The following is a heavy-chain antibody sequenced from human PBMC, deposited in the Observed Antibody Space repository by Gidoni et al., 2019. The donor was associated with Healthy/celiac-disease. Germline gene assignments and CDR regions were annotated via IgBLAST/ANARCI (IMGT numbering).Heavy chain of an antibody. J-gene: IGHJ4*02. CDR3: AKVVVVPAATLGDFFDY. CDR1: GFAFSCYA. CDR2: ISGSGGST. Sequence: EVQPLDSGGGLVQLGGSLRLSCAASGFAFSCYAMSWVRQAPGKGLEWVSAISGSGGSTYYADSVKGRFTISRDNSKNTLYLQMNSLRAEDTAVYYCAKVVVVPAATLGDFFDYWGQGTLVTVSS. V-gene: IGHV3-23*01. D-gene: IGHD2-2*01.